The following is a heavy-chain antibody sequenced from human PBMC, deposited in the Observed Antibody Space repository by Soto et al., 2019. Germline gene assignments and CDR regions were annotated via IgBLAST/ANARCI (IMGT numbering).Heavy chain of an antibody. CDR3: ARRSLQGYDSSGYYYLNYYYGMDV. Sequence: GESLKISGKGSGYSFTSYWISWVRQMPGKGLEWMGRIDPSDSYTNYSPSFQGHVTISADKSISTAYLQWSSLKASDTAMYYCARRSLQGYDSSGYYYLNYYYGMDVWGQGTTVTVSS. CDR1: GYSFTSYW. CDR2: IDPSDSYT. V-gene: IGHV5-10-1*01. J-gene: IGHJ6*02. D-gene: IGHD3-22*01.